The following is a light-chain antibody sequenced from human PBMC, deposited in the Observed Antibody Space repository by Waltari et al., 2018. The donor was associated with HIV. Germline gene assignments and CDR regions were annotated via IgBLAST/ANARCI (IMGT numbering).Light chain of an antibody. V-gene: IGLV2-14*03. CDR2: DVS. Sequence: QSALTQPASVSGSPGQSITISCTGTSSDVGGYDYVSWYQQHPGKAPKLMIFDVSNRPSGVSNRFSCSKSGDTASRTISGRQAEDEADDYCSSYTSSSALDVVFGGGTKLTVL. CDR1: SSDVGGYDY. CDR3: SSYTSSSALDVV. J-gene: IGLJ2*01.